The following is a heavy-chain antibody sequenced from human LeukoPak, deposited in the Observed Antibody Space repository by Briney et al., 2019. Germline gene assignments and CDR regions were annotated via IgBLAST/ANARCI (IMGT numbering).Heavy chain of an antibody. CDR3: ARVLWFGELLYFQH. J-gene: IGHJ1*01. Sequence: PSETLSLTCTVSGGSISSGGYYWSWIRQHPGKGLEWIGYIYYSGSTYYNPSLKSRVTISVDTSKNQFSLKLSSVTAADTAVYYCARVLWFGELLYFQHWGQGTLVTVSS. D-gene: IGHD3-10*01. CDR2: IYYSGST. CDR1: GGSISSGGYY. V-gene: IGHV4-31*03.